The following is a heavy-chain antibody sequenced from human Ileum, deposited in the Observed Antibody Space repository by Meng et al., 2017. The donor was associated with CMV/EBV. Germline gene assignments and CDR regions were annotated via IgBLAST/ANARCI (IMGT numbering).Heavy chain of an antibody. D-gene: IGHD1-14*01. CDR1: GVTFSNAW. J-gene: IGHJ4*02. CDR3: TTVGHYSRSVY. V-gene: IGHV3-15*07. CDR2: IKSKTDGGTT. Sequence: AASGVTFSNAWMNWVRQAPGKRLEWVGRIKSKTDGGTTDYAAPVKGRFTIPRDDSKNTLCLQMNSLKTEDTAVYYCTTVGHYSRSVYWGQGTLVTVSS.